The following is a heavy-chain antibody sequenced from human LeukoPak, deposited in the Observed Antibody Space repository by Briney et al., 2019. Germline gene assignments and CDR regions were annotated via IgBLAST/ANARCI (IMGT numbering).Heavy chain of an antibody. CDR3: ARCLNEDDYGDYVPISYYYYMDV. CDR2: IYYSGST. D-gene: IGHD4-17*01. J-gene: IGHJ6*03. Sequence: PSETLSLTCTVSGGSISSSSYYWGWIRQPPGKGLEWIGSIYYSGSTYYNPSLKSRVTISVDTSKNQFSLKLSSVTAADTAVYYCARCLNEDDYGDYVPISYYYYMDVWGKGTTVTVSS. V-gene: IGHV4-39*07. CDR1: GGSISSSSYY.